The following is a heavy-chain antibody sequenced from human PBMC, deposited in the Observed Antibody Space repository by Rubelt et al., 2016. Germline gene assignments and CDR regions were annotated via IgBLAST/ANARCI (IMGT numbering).Heavy chain of an antibody. CDR3: AREELGIGDAFDI. CDR1: GGSISSYY. D-gene: IGHD7-27*01. CDR2: ITHSGST. J-gene: IGHJ3*02. V-gene: IGHV4-59*01. Sequence: QVQLQESGPGLVKPSETLSLTCTVSGGSISSYYWSWIRQPPGKGLEWIGEITHSGSTYYNSSLQSPVSISVDTSKTQFSLRLSAVTAADTAVYYCAREELGIGDAFDIWGQGTMVTVSS.